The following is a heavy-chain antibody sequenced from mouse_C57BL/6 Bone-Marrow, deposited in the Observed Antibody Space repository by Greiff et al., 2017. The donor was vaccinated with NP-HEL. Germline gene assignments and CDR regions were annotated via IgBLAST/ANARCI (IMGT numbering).Heavy chain of an antibody. D-gene: IGHD2-5*01. CDR1: GFTFSDYY. J-gene: IGHJ3*01. CDR2: ISNGGGST. Sequence: EVKLVESGGGLVQPGGSLKLSCAASGFTFSDYYMYWVRQTPEKRLEWVAYISNGGGSTYYPDTVKGRFTISRDNAKNTLYLQMSRLKSEDTAMYYCARHYSKGGFAYWGQGTLVTVSA. V-gene: IGHV5-12*01. CDR3: ARHYSKGGFAY.